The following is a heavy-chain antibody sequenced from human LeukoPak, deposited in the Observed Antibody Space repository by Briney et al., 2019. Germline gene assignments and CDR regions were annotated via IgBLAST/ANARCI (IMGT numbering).Heavy chain of an antibody. Sequence: PSETLSLTRTVSGGSISSGDYYWSWIRQPPGKGLEWIGYIYYSGSTYYNPSLKSRVTISVDTSKNQFSLKLNSVTAADTAVYYCARYRNCGSDCYDAFDIWGQGTMVTVSS. CDR1: GGSISSGDYY. CDR2: IYYSGST. V-gene: IGHV4-30-4*08. D-gene: IGHD2-21*02. CDR3: ARYRNCGSDCYDAFDI. J-gene: IGHJ3*02.